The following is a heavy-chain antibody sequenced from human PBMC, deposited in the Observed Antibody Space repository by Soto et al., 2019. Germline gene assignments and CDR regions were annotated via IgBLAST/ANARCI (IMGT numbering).Heavy chain of an antibody. D-gene: IGHD3-9*01. V-gene: IGHV1-18*01. Sequence: QVQLVQSGGEVKKPGASVKVSCKASGYTFSNFGISWVRQAPGQGLEWMGRISTDNGSTKYAQNLQGRVTMTTDTTTSTAYMELSSLRSDDTAVYYCTRDAKYYDIMTGYFVNDYWGQGTLVTVSS. CDR3: TRDAKYYDIMTGYFVNDY. CDR2: ISTDNGST. CDR1: GYTFSNFG. J-gene: IGHJ4*02.